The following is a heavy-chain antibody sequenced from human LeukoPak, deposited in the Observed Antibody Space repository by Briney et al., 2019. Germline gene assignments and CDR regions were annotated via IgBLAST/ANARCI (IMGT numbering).Heavy chain of an antibody. D-gene: IGHD3-9*01. CDR1: GLTFDDYG. Sequence: GGSLTLTCASTGLTFDDYGMSWVRQPAGKGRAGVHGSNWNGGSPRHGDSVKGRFTISRGHVKNYVYPQMNRLNAEDTAWDYCSIPPYCQILTGVNLWGQGTLVTVRS. V-gene: IGHV3-20*04. J-gene: IGHJ5*02. CDR3: SIPPYCQILTGVNL. CDR2: SNWNGGSP.